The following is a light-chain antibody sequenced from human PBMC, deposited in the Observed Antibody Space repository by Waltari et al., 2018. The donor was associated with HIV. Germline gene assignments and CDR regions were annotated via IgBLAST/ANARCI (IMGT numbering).Light chain of an antibody. CDR3: QQYNNWPFT. CDR1: QRISTK. J-gene: IGKJ3*01. CDR2: GAS. Sequence: VMTQSPATLSGSPGDRATLSCKTSQRISTKLAWYQKKPDQLPRLLIYGASTRATGIPDRFSGSTAGTDFTLTISRLQSEDSAVYYCQQYNNWPFTFGPGTRLEIK. V-gene: IGKV3-15*01.